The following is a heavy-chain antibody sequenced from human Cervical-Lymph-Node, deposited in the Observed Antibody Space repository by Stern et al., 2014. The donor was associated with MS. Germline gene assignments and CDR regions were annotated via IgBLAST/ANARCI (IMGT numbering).Heavy chain of an antibody. CDR3: ARGGVLYYDSSGPLGYFDY. CDR2: IIPIFGTP. V-gene: IGHV1-69*01. D-gene: IGHD3-22*01. Sequence: QVQLVQSGAEVKKPGSSVKVSCKASGGTFSSYAISWVRQAPGQGLEWMGGIIPIFGTPNYAQKFQGRVTITADESTSTAYMELSSLRSEDTAVYYCARGGVLYYDSSGPLGYFDYWGQGTLVTVSS. J-gene: IGHJ4*02. CDR1: GGTFSSYA.